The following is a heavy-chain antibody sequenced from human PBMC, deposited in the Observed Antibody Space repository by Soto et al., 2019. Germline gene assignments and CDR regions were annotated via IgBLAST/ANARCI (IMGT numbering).Heavy chain of an antibody. J-gene: IGHJ4*02. CDR3: TRWGQVAGTFDY. D-gene: IGHD6-19*01. V-gene: IGHV3-73*01. CDR1: GFTFSGSA. Sequence: GGSLRLSCAASGFTFSGSAMHWVRQASGKGLEWVGRIRSKADSYATAYAASVKGRFNISRDDSKNTAYLQMDSLKSEDAAVYYCTRWGQVAGTFDYWGQGALVTAPQ. CDR2: IRSKADSYAT.